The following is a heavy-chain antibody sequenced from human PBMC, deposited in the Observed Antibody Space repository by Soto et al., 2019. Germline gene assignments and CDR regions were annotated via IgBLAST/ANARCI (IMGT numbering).Heavy chain of an antibody. V-gene: IGHV3-13*01. D-gene: IGHD3-10*01. Sequence: GGSLRLSCAGSGFTFSTFDIRWVRQAPGKGLEWVSGIGTLSDTFYAASVQGRFTISRQNAKNSVYLQMNNLRADDTAVYFCVRVGHDGSYFDYLGRGVLVTVSS. CDR1: GFTFSTFD. CDR3: VRVGHDGSYFDY. CDR2: IGTLSDT. J-gene: IGHJ4*02.